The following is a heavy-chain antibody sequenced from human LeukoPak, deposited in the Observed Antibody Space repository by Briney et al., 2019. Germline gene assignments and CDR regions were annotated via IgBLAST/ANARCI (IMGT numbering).Heavy chain of an antibody. J-gene: IGHJ5*02. CDR2: LYYSGSA. Sequence: SETLSLTCTVSGDSIRSGSYYWGWIRQPPGKGLQWIGSLYYSGSAYYNPSLKGRVTISVDTSKNQFSLKLGSVTAADTAVYYCARHLTYDSRVYYFRWFDPWSQGTLVTVSS. CDR1: GDSIRSGSYY. D-gene: IGHD3-22*01. V-gene: IGHV4-39*01. CDR3: ARHLTYDSRVYYFRWFDP.